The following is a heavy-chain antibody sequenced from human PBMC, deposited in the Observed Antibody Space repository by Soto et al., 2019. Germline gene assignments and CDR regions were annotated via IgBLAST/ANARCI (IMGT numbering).Heavy chain of an antibody. CDR3: ARGHSTDCSNGVCSFFYNHGMDV. V-gene: IGHV1-2*04. CDR2: INPKSGGT. D-gene: IGHD2-8*01. J-gene: IGHJ6*02. CDR1: GYSFTDYH. Sequence: ASVKVSCKASGYSFTDYHIHWVRQAPGQGLEWLGRINPKSGGTSTAQKFQGWVTMTRDRSISTVYMESTRLRSDDTAVYFCARGHSTDCSNGVCSFFYNHGMDVWGQGTTVTVSS.